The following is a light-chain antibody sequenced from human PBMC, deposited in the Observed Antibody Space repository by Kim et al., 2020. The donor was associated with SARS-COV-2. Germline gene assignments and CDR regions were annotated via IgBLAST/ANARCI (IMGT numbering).Light chain of an antibody. CDR3: QQYASSPFT. CDR2: GAS. V-gene: IGKV3-20*01. Sequence: LSPGEGATLSCRASQSIISTYLAWFQQKPGQAPRLLIYGASYRATDIPDRFSGSASGTVFTLTISRLEPEDSAVYYCQQYASSPFTFGGGTKLEIK. J-gene: IGKJ4*01. CDR1: QSIISTY.